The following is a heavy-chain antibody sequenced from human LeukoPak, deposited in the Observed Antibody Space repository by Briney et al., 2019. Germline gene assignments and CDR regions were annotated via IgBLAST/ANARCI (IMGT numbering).Heavy chain of an antibody. CDR3: ARLYGDYRQYFLDS. J-gene: IGHJ5*01. CDR2: IRTFSGNT. CDR1: GYTFISYD. V-gene: IGHV1-18*01. D-gene: IGHD4-17*01. Sequence: ASVKVSCKTSGYTFISYDINWVRQAPGQGLEWMGCIRTFSGNTKFPQKFQDRFTMTADASTSTAYMELRSLRSDDTDIYYCARLYGDYRQYFLDSWGQGTLVTVSS.